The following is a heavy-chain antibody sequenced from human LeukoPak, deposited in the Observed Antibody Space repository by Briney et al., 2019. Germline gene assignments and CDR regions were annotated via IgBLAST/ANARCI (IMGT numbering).Heavy chain of an antibody. D-gene: IGHD6-25*01. CDR3: ARESTRSVDY. J-gene: IGHJ4*02. CDR1: GFTFSGYY. V-gene: IGHV3-11*01. CDR2: ISSSGTNI. Sequence: GGSLRLSCAASGFTFSGYYMSWIRQAPGKGLEWVSYISSSGTNIYYADSVKGRFAISRDNAKNSLYLQMNSLRAEDTAMYYCARESTRSVDYWGQGTLVTVSS.